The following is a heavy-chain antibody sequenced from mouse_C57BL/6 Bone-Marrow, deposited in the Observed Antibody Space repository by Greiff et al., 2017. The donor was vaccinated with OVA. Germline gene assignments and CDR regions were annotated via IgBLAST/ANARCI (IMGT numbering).Heavy chain of an antibody. V-gene: IGHV1-5*01. D-gene: IGHD1-1*01. CDR3: TRNYDSSNWYFDV. CDR1: GYTFTSYW. CDR2: IYPGNSDT. J-gene: IGHJ1*03. Sequence: EVKLQESGTVLARPGASVKMSCKTSGYTFTSYWMHWVKQRPGQGLEWIGAIYPGNSDTSYNQTFKGQAKLTAVTSASTAYMELSSLTNEDSAVYYCTRNYDSSNWYFDVWGTGTTVTVSS.